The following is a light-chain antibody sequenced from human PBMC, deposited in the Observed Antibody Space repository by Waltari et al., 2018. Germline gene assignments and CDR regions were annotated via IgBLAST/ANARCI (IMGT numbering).Light chain of an antibody. CDR1: QSLLYSSNNRNY. CDR3: QQYYGTPPYT. J-gene: IGKJ2*01. V-gene: IGKV4-1*01. CDR2: WAS. Sequence: DIVMTQSPDSLAVSLGERATINCKSSQSLLYSSNNRNYLAWYQQKPGQPPRLLIYWASTRESGVPDRFSGSGSRTEFTLTISSLQAEDVAVYYCQQYYGTPPYTFGQGTKLEIK.